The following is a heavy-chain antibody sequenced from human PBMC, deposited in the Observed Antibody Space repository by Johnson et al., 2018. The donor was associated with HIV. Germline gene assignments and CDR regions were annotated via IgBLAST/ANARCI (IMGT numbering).Heavy chain of an antibody. Sequence: MLLVESGGGLVQPGGSLRLSCAASGFTFGSYVMSWVRQAPGKGLEWVSAISGSGASTYYADSLKGRCTISRDNSKNSLYLQMNSLRAEDTAVYYCARAPYNWNLGLFDAFDVWGQGTMVTVSS. CDR1: GFTFGSYV. D-gene: IGHD1-7*01. V-gene: IGHV3-23*04. J-gene: IGHJ3*01. CDR2: ISGSGAST. CDR3: ARAPYNWNLGLFDAFDV.